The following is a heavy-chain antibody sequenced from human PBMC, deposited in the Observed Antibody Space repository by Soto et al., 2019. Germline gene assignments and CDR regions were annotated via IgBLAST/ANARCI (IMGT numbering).Heavy chain of an antibody. J-gene: IGHJ4*02. Sequence: GGSLRLSCVGSGFTFSGYAMTWVRQAPGRGLEWVSLISGSGGGTFYADSVKGRFTISRDNSKNTLHLQMNSLRAEDTAVYYCASAGIAAAGAFVYWGQGTLVTVSS. D-gene: IGHD6-13*01. CDR2: ISGSGGGT. V-gene: IGHV3-23*01. CDR3: ASAGIAAAGAFVY. CDR1: GFTFSGYA.